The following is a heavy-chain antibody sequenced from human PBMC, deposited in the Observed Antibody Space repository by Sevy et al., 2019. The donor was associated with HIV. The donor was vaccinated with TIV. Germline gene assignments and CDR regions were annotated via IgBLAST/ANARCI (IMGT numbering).Heavy chain of an antibody. CDR3: TTKKDFWSGYFYFDY. D-gene: IGHD3-3*01. Sequence: GGSLRLSCAASGFTFNTHVMNWVRQAPGKGPEWVGRIKSKTDGGTTDYAASVKGRFTISRDDSKNTLYLQMNSLKTDDTAVYYCTTKKDFWSGYFYFDYWGQGTLVTVSS. V-gene: IGHV3-15*05. CDR1: GFTFNTHV. J-gene: IGHJ4*02. CDR2: IKSKTDGGTT.